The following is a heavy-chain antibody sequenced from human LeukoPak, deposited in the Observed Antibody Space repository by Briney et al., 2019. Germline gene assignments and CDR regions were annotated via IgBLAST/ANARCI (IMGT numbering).Heavy chain of an antibody. Sequence: SETLSLTCTVSGGSISSYYWSWIRQPPGKGLKWIGNIYYSGYTTYSPSLRSRVTISVDTSKNQFSLKLSSVTAADTAVYYCARAVKGSSGWPPFDYWGQGTLVTVSS. CDR3: ARAVKGSSGWPPFDY. J-gene: IGHJ4*02. V-gene: IGHV4-59*12. D-gene: IGHD6-19*01. CDR1: GGSISSYY. CDR2: IYYSGYT.